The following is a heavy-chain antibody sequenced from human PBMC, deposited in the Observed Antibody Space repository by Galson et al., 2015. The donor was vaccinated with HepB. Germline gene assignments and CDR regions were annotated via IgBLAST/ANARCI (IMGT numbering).Heavy chain of an antibody. J-gene: IGHJ5*02. CDR3: AKGGYCSGGSCRHWGNWFDP. Sequence: SLRLSCAASGITFSTYAMTWVRQAPGEGLEWVSSISGGGGATYYADSVKGRFTISRDKSKNKLYLQMDSLRAEDTAEYHCAKGGYCSGGSCRHWGNWFDPWGQGTLVTVSS. CDR2: ISGGGGAT. V-gene: IGHV3-23*01. D-gene: IGHD2-15*01. CDR1: GITFSTYA.